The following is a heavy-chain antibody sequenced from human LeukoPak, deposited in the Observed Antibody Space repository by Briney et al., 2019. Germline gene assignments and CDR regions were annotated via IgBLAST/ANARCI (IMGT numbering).Heavy chain of an antibody. D-gene: IGHD3-3*01. J-gene: IGHJ5*02. Sequence: ASVKVSCKASGYTFTGYYMHWVRQAPGQGLEWMGWINPNSGGTNYAQKFQGRVTMTRDTSISTAYMELSRLRSDDTAVYYCARDQGNFRSGYHNWFDPWGQGTLVTVSS. CDR2: INPNSGGT. CDR1: GYTFTGYY. V-gene: IGHV1-2*02. CDR3: ARDQGNFRSGYHNWFDP.